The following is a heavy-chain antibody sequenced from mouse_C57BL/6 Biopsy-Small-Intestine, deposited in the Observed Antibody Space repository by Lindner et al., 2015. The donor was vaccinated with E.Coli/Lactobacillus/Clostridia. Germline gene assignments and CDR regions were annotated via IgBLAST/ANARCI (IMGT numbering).Heavy chain of an antibody. J-gene: IGHJ2*01. V-gene: IGHV14-4*01. Sequence: VQLQESGAELVRPGASVKLSCTASGFNIKDDYMHWVKQRPEQGLEWIGWIDPENGDTEYASKFQGKATITADTSSNTAHLQLSSLTSEDTAVYYCTITTVDYWGQGTTLTVSS. D-gene: IGHD1-1*01. CDR2: IDPENGDT. CDR3: TITTVDY. CDR1: GFNIKDDY.